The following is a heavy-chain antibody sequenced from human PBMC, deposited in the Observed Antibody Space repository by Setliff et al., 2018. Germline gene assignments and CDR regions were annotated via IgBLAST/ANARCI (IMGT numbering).Heavy chain of an antibody. J-gene: IGHJ4*02. Sequence: SETLSLTCTVSGHSISSRYYWGWIRQPPGKGLAWIGSICHSGSAYYNPSLKSRVTISVDMSKNQFSLKLSSVTAADTAVYYCARLRPERGSGTPDYWGQGTLVTVSS. CDR3: ARLRPERGSGTPDY. V-gene: IGHV4-38-2*02. CDR1: GHSISSRYY. CDR2: ICHSGSA. D-gene: IGHD3-10*01.